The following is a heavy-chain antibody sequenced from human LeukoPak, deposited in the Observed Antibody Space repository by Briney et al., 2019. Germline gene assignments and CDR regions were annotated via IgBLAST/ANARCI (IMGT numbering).Heavy chain of an antibody. D-gene: IGHD2-8*01. CDR3: AKGVGYGGMDV. J-gene: IGHJ6*02. CDR1: GFTFSGYG. Sequence: PWRSLRLSCAASGFTFSGYGMHWVRQAPGKGLEWVAVISYDGHNEYYADSVKGRFTISRDNSKNTVYVQMNSLRAEDTAVYYCAKGVGYGGMDVWGQGTTVTVSS. V-gene: IGHV3-30*18. CDR2: ISYDGHNE.